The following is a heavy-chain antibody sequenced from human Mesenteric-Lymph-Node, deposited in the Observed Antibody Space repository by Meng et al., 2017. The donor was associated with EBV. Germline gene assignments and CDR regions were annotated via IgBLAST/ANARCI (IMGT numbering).Heavy chain of an antibody. V-gene: IGHV3-15*01. D-gene: IGHD3-10*01. CDR1: GFSFTRAW. CDR2: IKTKTDDGTI. Sequence: EVQLVESGGGWVKPGESLRVSCVASGFSFTRAWMSWVRQAPGKGLEWVGRIKTKTDDGTIDYAAPVKGRFTISRDDSKNTLYLQMNSLTTEDTAVYYCFHYGSGSYSTDFWGPGTLVTVSS. CDR3: FHYGSGSYSTDF. J-gene: IGHJ4*02.